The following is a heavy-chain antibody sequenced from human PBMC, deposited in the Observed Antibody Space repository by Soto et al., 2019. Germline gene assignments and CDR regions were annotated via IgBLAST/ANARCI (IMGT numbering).Heavy chain of an antibody. Sequence: QVQLVESGGGVVQPGRSLRLSCAASGFTFSSYGMHWVRQAPGKGLEWVAVISYDGSNKYYADSVKGRFTISRDNSKNTLYLQMNSLRAEDTAVYYCAKDFGYYDYVWGSYPDYWGQGTLVTVSS. D-gene: IGHD3-16*02. V-gene: IGHV3-30*18. CDR1: GFTFSSYG. J-gene: IGHJ4*02. CDR2: ISYDGSNK. CDR3: AKDFGYYDYVWGSYPDY.